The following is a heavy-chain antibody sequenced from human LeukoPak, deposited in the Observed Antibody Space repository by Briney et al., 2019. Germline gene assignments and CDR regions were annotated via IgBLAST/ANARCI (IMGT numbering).Heavy chain of an antibody. Sequence: GGSLRLSCAASGFTFTTYQMNWVRLAPGKGLEWVSYISTTGDTIYYADSVKGRFTISRDNAKNSLYLQMNSLRAVDTAVYYCAGFYYYGSRAFDYWGQGTLVAVSS. CDR1: GFTFTTYQ. CDR2: ISTTGDTI. CDR3: AGFYYYGSRAFDY. D-gene: IGHD3-10*01. J-gene: IGHJ4*02. V-gene: IGHV3-48*03.